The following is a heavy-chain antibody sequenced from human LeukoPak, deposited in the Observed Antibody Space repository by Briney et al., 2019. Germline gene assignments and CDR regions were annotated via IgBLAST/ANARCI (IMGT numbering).Heavy chain of an antibody. CDR1: GYTFTSSYD. CDR3: AKVGDFWSGYPKAAFDI. D-gene: IGHD3-3*01. Sequence: ASVKVSCKASGYTFTSSYDINWVRQATGQGLEWMGWMNPNSGNTGYAQKFQGRVTFTRNTSISTAYMELSSLRAEDTAVYYCAKVGDFWSGYPKAAFDIWGQGTMVTVSA. V-gene: IGHV1-8*03. J-gene: IGHJ3*02. CDR2: MNPNSGNT.